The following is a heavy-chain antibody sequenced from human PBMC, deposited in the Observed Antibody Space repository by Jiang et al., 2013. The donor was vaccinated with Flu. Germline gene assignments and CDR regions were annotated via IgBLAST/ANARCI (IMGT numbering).Heavy chain of an antibody. CDR2: INHSGST. Sequence: LLKPSETLSLTCAVYGGSFSGYYWSWIRQPPGKGLEWIGEINHSGSTNYNPSLKSRVTISVDTSKNQFSLKLSSVTAADTAVYYCARRPSLRSLPPRQMRYFDYWGQGTLVTVSS. V-gene: IGHV4-34*01. D-gene: IGHD4-17*01. CDR1: GGSFSGYY. CDR3: ARRPSLRSLPPRQMRYFDY. J-gene: IGHJ4*02.